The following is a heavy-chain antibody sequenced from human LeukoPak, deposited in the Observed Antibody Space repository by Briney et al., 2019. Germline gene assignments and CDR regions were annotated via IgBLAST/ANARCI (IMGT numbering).Heavy chain of an antibody. Sequence: GASVKVSCKASGGTFSSYAISWVRQAPGQGLEWMGRIIPILGIANYAQKFQGRVTITADKSTSTAYMELSSLRSEDTAVYYCARDRDYYGMDVWGQGTTVTVSS. CDR2: IIPILGIA. CDR1: GGTFSSYA. CDR3: ARDRDYYGMDV. J-gene: IGHJ6*02. V-gene: IGHV1-69*04.